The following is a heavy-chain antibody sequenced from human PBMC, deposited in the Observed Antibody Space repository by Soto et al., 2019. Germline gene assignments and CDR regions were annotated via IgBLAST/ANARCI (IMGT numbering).Heavy chain of an antibody. CDR1: GFSLSTSGVG. CDR2: IYWDDDK. J-gene: IGHJ6*02. D-gene: IGHD7-27*01. Sequence: QITLKESGPTLVKPTQTLTLTCAFSGFSLSTSGVGVGWIRQPPGKALEWLALIYWDDDKRYSPSLKSRLTITKDTSKNQVVLTMTNMDPVDTATYYCAHSLGSLGYYYYGMDVWGQGTTVTVSS. CDR3: AHSLGSLGYYYYGMDV. V-gene: IGHV2-5*02.